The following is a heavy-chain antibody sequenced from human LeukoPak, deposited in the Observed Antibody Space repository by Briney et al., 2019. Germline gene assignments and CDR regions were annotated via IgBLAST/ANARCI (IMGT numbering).Heavy chain of an antibody. J-gene: IGHJ5*02. D-gene: IGHD3-3*01. CDR3: ARGRRFWSGYLLSWFDP. CDR1: NASISSNTYY. CDR2: INYRGST. V-gene: IGHV4-39*07. Sequence: SETLSLTCTVSNASISSNTYYRAWIRQPPGKGLEYIGRINYRGSTYYNPSLKSRVTISVDTSKNQFSLKLSSVTAADTAVYYCARGRRFWSGYLLSWFDPWGQGTLVTVSS.